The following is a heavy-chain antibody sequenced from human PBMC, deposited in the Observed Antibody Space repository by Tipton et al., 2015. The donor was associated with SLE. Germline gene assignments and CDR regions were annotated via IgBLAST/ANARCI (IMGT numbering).Heavy chain of an antibody. V-gene: IGHV3-21*01. D-gene: IGHD2-21*02. CDR1: GFTFSSHS. CDR3: ARLAVTYSWYFDY. Sequence: GSLRLSCAASGFTFSSHSMNWVRQAPGKGLEWVSSISTSSTYIYYADSVKGRFTISRDNAKNSLFLQMNNLRAEDTAVYYCARLAVTYSWYFDYWGLGTLVTVSS. J-gene: IGHJ4*02. CDR2: ISTSSTYI.